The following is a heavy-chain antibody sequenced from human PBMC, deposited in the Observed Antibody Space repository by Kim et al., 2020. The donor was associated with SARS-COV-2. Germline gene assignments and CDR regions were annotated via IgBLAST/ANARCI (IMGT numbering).Heavy chain of an antibody. Sequence: SETLSLTCTVSGGSISSSSYYWGWIRQPPGKGLEWIGSIDYSGSTYYNPSLKSRVTISVDTSKNQFSLKLSSVTAADTAVYYCAKVLRYLDWTERTDAFDLWGQGTMVTVSS. CDR2: IDYSGST. CDR1: GGSISSSSYY. V-gene: IGHV4-39*01. CDR3: AKVLRYLDWTERTDAFDL. J-gene: IGHJ3*01. D-gene: IGHD3-9*01.